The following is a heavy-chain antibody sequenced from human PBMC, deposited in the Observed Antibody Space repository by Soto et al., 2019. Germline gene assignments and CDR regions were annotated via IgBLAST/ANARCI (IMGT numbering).Heavy chain of an antibody. Sequence: PGGSLRLSCAASGFSVRSSQMSWVRQAPGKGLEWVSVIFIDGTTHYGVSVKGRFTISRDSARNTLYLQMNGLRVDDTAVYYCAKTTDGWFSAFGIWGQGTVVTVS. CDR1: GFSVRSSQ. CDR2: IFIDGTT. V-gene: IGHV3-53*01. J-gene: IGHJ3*02. D-gene: IGHD6-19*01. CDR3: AKTTDGWFSAFGI.